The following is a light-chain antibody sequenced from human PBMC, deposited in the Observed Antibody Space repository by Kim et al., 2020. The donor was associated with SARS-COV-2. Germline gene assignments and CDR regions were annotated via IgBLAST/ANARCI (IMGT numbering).Light chain of an antibody. CDR1: QSVSSN. CDR3: QQHNNWPRT. V-gene: IGKV3D-15*01. Sequence: EIVMTQSPATLSLSPGERATLSCRASQSVSSNLVWYQQKPGQAPRLLIYGASTRATGIPARFSGSGSGTDFTLTISSLQSEDFAVYYCQQHNNWPRTFGRGTKVDIK. J-gene: IGKJ4*01. CDR2: GAS.